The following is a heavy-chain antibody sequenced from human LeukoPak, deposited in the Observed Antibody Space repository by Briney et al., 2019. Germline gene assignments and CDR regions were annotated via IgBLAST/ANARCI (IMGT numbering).Heavy chain of an antibody. CDR1: GYTLTSYY. J-gene: IGHJ4*02. D-gene: IGHD3-22*01. V-gene: IGHV1-46*01. Sequence: GASVKVSCKASGYTLTSYYMHWVRQAPGQGLEWMGIINPSGGSTSYAQKFQGRVTMTRDMSTSTVYMELSSLRSEDTAVYYCARDNGDSSGYSIFDYWGQGTLVTVSS. CDR2: INPSGGST. CDR3: ARDNGDSSGYSIFDY.